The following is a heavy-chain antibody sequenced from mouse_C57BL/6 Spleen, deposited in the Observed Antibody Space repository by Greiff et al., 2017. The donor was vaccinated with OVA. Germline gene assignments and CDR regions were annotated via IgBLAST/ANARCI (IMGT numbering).Heavy chain of an antibody. Sequence: QVQLQQPGAELVKPGASVKLSCKASGYTFTSYWMPWVKQRPGQGLEWIGMIHPNSGSTNYNEKFKSKATLTVDKSSSTAYMQLSSLTSEDAAVYYCARGGWDYAMDYWGQGTSVTVSS. J-gene: IGHJ4*01. CDR2: IHPNSGST. CDR3: ARGGWDYAMDY. D-gene: IGHD3-3*01. V-gene: IGHV1-64*01. CDR1: GYTFTSYW.